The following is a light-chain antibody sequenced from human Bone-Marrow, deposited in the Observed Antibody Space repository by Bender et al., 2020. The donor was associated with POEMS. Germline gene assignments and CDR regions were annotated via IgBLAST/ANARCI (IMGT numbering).Light chain of an antibody. Sequence: QSALTQPASVSGSPGQSITISCTGTSNDVGSYNLVSWYQHHPGKAPKFIIYEGSKRPSGVSNRFSGSKSGNSASLTISGLQAEDEADYYCCSFAGSSTYVFGTGTKVTVL. CDR2: EGS. V-gene: IGLV2-23*01. CDR3: CSFAGSSTYV. J-gene: IGLJ1*01. CDR1: SNDVGSYNL.